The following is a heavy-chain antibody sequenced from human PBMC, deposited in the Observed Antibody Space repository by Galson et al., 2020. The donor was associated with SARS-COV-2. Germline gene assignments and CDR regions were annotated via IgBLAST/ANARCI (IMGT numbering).Heavy chain of an antibody. CDR1: GFTFSDYY. V-gene: IGHV3-11*06. D-gene: IGHD3-22*01. CDR3: ARHYYDSSGYYAYFDY. Sequence: GGSLRLSCAASGFTFSDYYMSWIRQAPGKGLEWVSYISSSSSYTNYADSVKGRFTISRDNAKNSLYLQMNSLRAEDTAVYYCARHYYDSSGYYAYFDYWGQGTLVTVSS. J-gene: IGHJ4*02. CDR2: ISSSSSYT.